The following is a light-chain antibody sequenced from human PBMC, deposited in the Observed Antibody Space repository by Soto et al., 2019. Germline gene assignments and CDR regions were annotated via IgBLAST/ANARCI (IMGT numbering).Light chain of an antibody. J-gene: IGLJ1*01. CDR2: EVT. Sequence: QSALTQHPSVAGSPGQSITYYCTGTRVDFGGYNFVSWYQQHPGKAPKLLIFEVTNRPSGVSDRFSGSKSGNTASLTISGLQAEDEADYYCGSYTRSSTYVFGSGTKATVL. V-gene: IGLV2-14*01. CDR1: RVDFGGYNF. CDR3: GSYTRSSTYV.